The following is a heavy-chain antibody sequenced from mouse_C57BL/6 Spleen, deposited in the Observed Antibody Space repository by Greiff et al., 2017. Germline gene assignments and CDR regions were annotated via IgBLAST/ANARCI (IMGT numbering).Heavy chain of an antibody. J-gene: IGHJ4*01. CDR3: ADFDYAMDY. V-gene: IGHV3-6*01. D-gene: IGHD2-4*01. Sequence: ESGPGLVKPSQSLSLTCSVTGYSITSGYYWNWIRQFPGNKLEWMGYISYDGSNNYNPSLKNRISITRDTSKNQFCLKLNSVTTEDTATYYCADFDYAMDYWGQGTSVTVSS. CDR1: GYSITSGYY. CDR2: ISYDGSN.